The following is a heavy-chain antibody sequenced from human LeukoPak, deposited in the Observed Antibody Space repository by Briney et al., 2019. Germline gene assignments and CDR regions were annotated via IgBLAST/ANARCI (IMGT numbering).Heavy chain of an antibody. CDR1: GFTFSSYA. Sequence: GGSLRLSCAASGFTFSSYAMSRVRQAPGKGLEWVSAISGSGGSTYYADSVKGRFTISRDNSKNTLYLQMNSLRAEDTAVYYCASSKPVVVVAAHYWGQGTLVTVSS. CDR3: ASSKPVVVVAAHY. CDR2: ISGSGGST. D-gene: IGHD2-15*01. J-gene: IGHJ4*02. V-gene: IGHV3-23*01.